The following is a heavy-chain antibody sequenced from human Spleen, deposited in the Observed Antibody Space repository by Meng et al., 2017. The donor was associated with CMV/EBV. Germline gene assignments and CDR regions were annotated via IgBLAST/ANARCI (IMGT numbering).Heavy chain of an antibody. D-gene: IGHD3-22*01. CDR3: ARVCSSGYSDY. CDR2: INHSGST. J-gene: IGHJ4*02. CDR1: GGSFSGYY. Sequence: QWQLQQGGAGLLKPSETLSLTCAVYGGSFSGYYWSWIRQPPGKGLEWIGEINHSGSTNYNPSLKSRVTISVDTSKNQFSLKLSSVTAADTAVYYCARVCSSGYSDYWGQGTLVTVSS. V-gene: IGHV4-34*01.